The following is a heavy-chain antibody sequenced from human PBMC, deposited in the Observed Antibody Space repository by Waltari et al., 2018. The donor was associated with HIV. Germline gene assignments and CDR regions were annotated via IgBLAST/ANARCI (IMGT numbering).Heavy chain of an antibody. D-gene: IGHD3-3*01. CDR2: MNPNSGNT. CDR3: ARVNDFWSGYYRYFDY. V-gene: IGHV1-8*01. Sequence: QVQLVQSGAEVKKHGASVKVSCKASGYTFTSYDINWVRQATGQGLEWMGWMNPNSGNTGYAQKFQGRVTMTRNTSISTAYMELSSLRSEDTAVYYCARVNDFWSGYYRYFDYWGQGTLVTVSS. J-gene: IGHJ4*02. CDR1: GYTFTSYD.